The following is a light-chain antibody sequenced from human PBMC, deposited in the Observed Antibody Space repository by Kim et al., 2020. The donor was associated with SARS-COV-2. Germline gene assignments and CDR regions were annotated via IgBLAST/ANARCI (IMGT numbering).Light chain of an antibody. CDR2: DAS. CDR1: QDISNY. CDR3: QQYNELFRT. V-gene: IGKV1-33*01. Sequence: DIQMTQSPSSLSASVGDRVTITCQASQDISNYVNWYQQKPGKAPKLLISDASNLQTGVPSRFSGSGSGTDFALNIHSLQPEDFATYYCQQYNELFRTFGGGTKVDIK. J-gene: IGKJ4*01.